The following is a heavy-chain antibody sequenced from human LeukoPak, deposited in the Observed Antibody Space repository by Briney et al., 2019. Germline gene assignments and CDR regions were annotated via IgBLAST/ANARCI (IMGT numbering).Heavy chain of an antibody. J-gene: IGHJ4*02. D-gene: IGHD1-26*01. CDR1: GFTFSSYE. CDR3: AREGGEWELLRTFDY. CDR2: ISSSGSTI. Sequence: LRLSCAASGFTFSSYEMNWVRQAPGKGLEWVSYISSSGSTIYYADSVKGRFTISRDNAKNSLYLQMNSLRAEDTAVYYCAREGGEWELLRTFDYWGQGTLVTVSS. V-gene: IGHV3-48*03.